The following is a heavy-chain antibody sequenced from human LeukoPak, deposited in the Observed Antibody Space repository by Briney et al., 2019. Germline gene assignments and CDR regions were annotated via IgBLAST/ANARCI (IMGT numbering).Heavy chain of an antibody. Sequence: SETLSLTCTVSDGSISSGGYYWSWIRQHPGKGLEWIGYIYYSGSTYYNPSLKSRVTISVDTSKNQFSLKLSSVTAADTAVYYCARGVEMATMGNWFDPWGQGTLVTVSS. D-gene: IGHD5-24*01. J-gene: IGHJ5*02. CDR2: IYYSGST. V-gene: IGHV4-31*03. CDR3: ARGVEMATMGNWFDP. CDR1: DGSISSGGYY.